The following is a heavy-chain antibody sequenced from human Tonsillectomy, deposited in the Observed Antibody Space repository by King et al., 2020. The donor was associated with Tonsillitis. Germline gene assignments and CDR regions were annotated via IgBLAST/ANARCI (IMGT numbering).Heavy chain of an antibody. D-gene: IGHD5-18*01. CDR2: IYPDDSDT. V-gene: IGHV5-51*01. CDR3: AKRSGVSYGNAFDI. J-gene: IGHJ3*02. Sequence: VQLVESGPEVKKSGESLKISCQGSEFTFSYWIGWVRQVPGKGLEWMGAIYPDDSDTRYNPSFQGQVTISVDRSTYTAFLEWTSLTASDTDLYYCAKRSGVSYGNAFDIWGQGTMVTVSS. CDR1: EFTFSYW.